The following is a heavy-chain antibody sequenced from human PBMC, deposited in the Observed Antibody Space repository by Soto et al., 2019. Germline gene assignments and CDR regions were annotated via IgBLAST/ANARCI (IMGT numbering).Heavy chain of an antibody. D-gene: IGHD2-15*01. CDR3: ARELACSGGSCYSQRQRKYYYGMDV. V-gene: IGHV1-18*01. J-gene: IGHJ6*02. CDR1: GYTFTSYG. Sequence: ASVKVSCKASGYTFTSYGISWVRQAPGQGLEWMGWISAYNGNTNYAQKLQGRVTMTTDTSTSTAYMELRSLRSDDTAVYYCARELACSGGSCYSQRQRKYYYGMDVWGQGTTVTVSS. CDR2: ISAYNGNT.